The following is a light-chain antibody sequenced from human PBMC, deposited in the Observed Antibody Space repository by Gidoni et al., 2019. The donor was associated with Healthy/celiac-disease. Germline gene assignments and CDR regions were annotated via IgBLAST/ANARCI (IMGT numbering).Light chain of an antibody. CDR3: QQYGSSPEYT. CDR2: GAS. CDR1: QSVSSSY. V-gene: IGKV3-20*01. J-gene: IGKJ2*01. Sequence: IVLTQSPRTLSLSPGERATLSCRASQSVSSSYLAWYQQKPGQAPRLLIYGASSRATGIPDRFSGSGSGTDFTLTINRLEPEDFAVYYCQQYGSSPEYTFGQGTKLEIK.